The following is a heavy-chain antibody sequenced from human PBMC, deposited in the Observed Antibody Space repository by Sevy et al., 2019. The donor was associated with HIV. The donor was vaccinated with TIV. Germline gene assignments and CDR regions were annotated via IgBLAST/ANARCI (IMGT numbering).Heavy chain of an antibody. CDR1: GFTFSSYE. J-gene: IGHJ4*02. CDR2: ISNSGTTI. D-gene: IGHD4-17*01. Sequence: GGSLRLSCAASGFTFSSYEMNWVRQAPGKGLEWVAYISNSGTTISYSDSVRGRFSISSDNARNSLYLQMNSLRAEDTAVYYCAGDLPPSATTVAHFDYWGQGTLVTVSS. CDR3: AGDLPPSATTVAHFDY. V-gene: IGHV3-48*03.